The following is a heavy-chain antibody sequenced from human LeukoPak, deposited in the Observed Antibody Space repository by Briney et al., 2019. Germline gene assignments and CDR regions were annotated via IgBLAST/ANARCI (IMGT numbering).Heavy chain of an antibody. V-gene: IGHV3-30*01. Sequence: PGRSLRLSCAASGFTFNSYAMHWVRQAPGRGLEWVALISYDGSNKYHADSVKGRFTISRDNSKNTLYLQMNSLRPEDTAVYYCARDPYSSTPNYMDVWGKGTTVTVSS. CDR1: GFTFNSYA. J-gene: IGHJ6*03. CDR3: ARDPYSSTPNYMDV. D-gene: IGHD6-19*01. CDR2: ISYDGSNK.